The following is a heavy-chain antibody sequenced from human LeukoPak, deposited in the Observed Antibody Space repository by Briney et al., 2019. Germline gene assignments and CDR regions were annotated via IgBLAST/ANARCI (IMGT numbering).Heavy chain of an antibody. V-gene: IGHV3-30*04. J-gene: IGHJ6*02. CDR2: ISYDRSLK. CDR3: ARDRDSSGWYGMDV. D-gene: IGHD6-19*01. Sequence: PGGSLRLSCAASGFTFSSYAMHWVRQAPGKGLEWVAVISYDRSLKYYADSVRGRFTISSDNSKNTLYLQMNSLRAEDTAVYYCARDRDSSGWYGMDVWGQGTTVTVSS. CDR1: GFTFSSYA.